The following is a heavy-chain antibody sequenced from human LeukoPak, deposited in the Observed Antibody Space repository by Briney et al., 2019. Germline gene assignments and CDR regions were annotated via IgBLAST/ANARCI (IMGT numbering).Heavy chain of an antibody. Sequence: SGTLSLTCSVSRGPISTYYWSWIRQPPGKGLEWIGYIYYSGSTKYNPSLKSRVTISVDTSKNQFSLKLRSVTAADTAMYYCARGPDSRGWFGLEYWGQGTLVTVSS. CDR3: ARGPDSRGWFGLEY. CDR1: RGPISTYY. V-gene: IGHV4-59*08. J-gene: IGHJ4*02. CDR2: IYYSGST. D-gene: IGHD6-19*01.